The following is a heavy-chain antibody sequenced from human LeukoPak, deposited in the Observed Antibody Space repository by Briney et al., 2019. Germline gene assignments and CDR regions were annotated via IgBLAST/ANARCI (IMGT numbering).Heavy chain of an antibody. CDR1: GVSISSYY. CDR3: ARDKYFYDSRGYLFDY. Sequence: SETLSLTCTVSGVSISSYYWSWIRQPAGKGLEWIGRIHTSGSTNYNPSLKSRVTMSVDTSKNQFSLKLSSVTAADTALYYCARDKYFYDSRGYLFDYWGQGTLVTVSS. V-gene: IGHV4-4*07. J-gene: IGHJ4*02. CDR2: IHTSGST. D-gene: IGHD3-22*01.